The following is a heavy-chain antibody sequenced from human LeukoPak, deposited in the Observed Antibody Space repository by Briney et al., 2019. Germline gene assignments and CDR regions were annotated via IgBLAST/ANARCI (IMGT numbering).Heavy chain of an antibody. Sequence: KPSETLSLTCAVYGGSFSGYYWSWIRQPPGKGLEWIGEINHSGSTNYNPSLKSRVTISVDTSKNQFSLKLSSVTAADTAVYYCASGWYSSGWYGGGYWGQGTLVTVSS. CDR3: ASGWYSSGWYGGGY. CDR2: INHSGST. J-gene: IGHJ4*02. D-gene: IGHD6-19*01. V-gene: IGHV4-34*01. CDR1: GGSFSGYY.